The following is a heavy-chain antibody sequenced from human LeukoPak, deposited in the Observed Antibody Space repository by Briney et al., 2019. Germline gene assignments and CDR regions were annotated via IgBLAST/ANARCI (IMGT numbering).Heavy chain of an antibody. V-gene: IGHV1-2*02. CDR1: GYTFTGYY. CDR3: ARACGRGSCYSGFGTWFAP. CDR2: INPNSGGT. J-gene: IGHJ5*02. D-gene: IGHD2-15*01. Sequence: ASVKVSCKASGYTFTGYYMHWVRQAPGQGLEWMGWINPNSGGTNYAQKFQGRVTMTRDTSISTAYMELSRLRSDDTAVYYCARACGRGSCYSGFGTWFAPWGQGTLVTVSS.